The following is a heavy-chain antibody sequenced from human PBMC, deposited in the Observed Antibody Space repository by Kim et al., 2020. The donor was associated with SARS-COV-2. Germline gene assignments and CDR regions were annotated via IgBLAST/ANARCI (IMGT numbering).Heavy chain of an antibody. V-gene: IGHV4-4*02. D-gene: IGHD6-13*01. Sequence: SETLSLTCAVSGGSISTGNWWSWVRQPPGKGLEWFGEIYHSGSTNYNPSLKSRGTISVDKSKNQFSLKLSSVTAADTAVYYCASPPLAAAGFYWGQGTLVTVSS. CDR2: IYHSGST. CDR3: ASPPLAAAGFY. J-gene: IGHJ4*02. CDR1: GGSISTGNW.